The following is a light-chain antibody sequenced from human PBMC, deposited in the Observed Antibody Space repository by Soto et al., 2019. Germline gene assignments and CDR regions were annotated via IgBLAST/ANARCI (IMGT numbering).Light chain of an antibody. CDR2: EGS. V-gene: IGLV2-23*01. J-gene: IGLJ3*02. CDR3: CSYAGSWV. Sequence: QSMLTQPASVSGSPGQSITISCTGTSSDVGSYNLVSWYQQHPGKAPKLMIYEGSKRPSGVSNRFSGSKSGNTASLTISGLQAEDEADYYCCSYAGSWVFGGGTKVTVL. CDR1: SSDVGSYNL.